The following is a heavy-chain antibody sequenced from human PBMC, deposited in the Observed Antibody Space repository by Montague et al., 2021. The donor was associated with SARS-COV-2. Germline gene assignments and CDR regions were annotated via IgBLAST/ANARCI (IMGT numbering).Heavy chain of an antibody. CDR3: ARGGLGNRGFDY. D-gene: IGHD3/OR15-3a*01. CDR2: TYLSGFT. CDR1: DVSLSSSTW. Sequence: SETLSLTCVVSDVSLSSSTWCGWVRQSPGKGLEWVGETYLSGFTQYNPSVKSRVTISLDDSRSQFSLRLTSVTAADTAVYFCARGGLGNRGFDYWGQGALVTVSS. J-gene: IGHJ4*02. V-gene: IGHV4-4*02.